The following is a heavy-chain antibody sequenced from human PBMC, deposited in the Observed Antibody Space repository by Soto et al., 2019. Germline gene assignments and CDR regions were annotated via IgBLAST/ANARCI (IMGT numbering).Heavy chain of an antibody. CDR3: ARDLTEFDWLSDPEFGYYYMDV. Sequence: GGSLRLSCAASGFTFSSYWMSWVRQAPGKGLEWVANIKQDGSEKYYVDSVKGRFTISRDNAKNSLYLQMNSLRAEDTAVYYCARDLTEFDWLSDPEFGYYYMDVWGKGTTVTVSS. CDR1: GFTFSSYW. J-gene: IGHJ6*03. V-gene: IGHV3-7*01. CDR2: IKQDGSEK. D-gene: IGHD3-9*01.